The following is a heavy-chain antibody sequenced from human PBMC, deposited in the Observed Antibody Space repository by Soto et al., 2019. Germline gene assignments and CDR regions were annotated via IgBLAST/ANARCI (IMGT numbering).Heavy chain of an antibody. D-gene: IGHD3-9*01. CDR1: GFTFTGSA. Sequence: GGSLRLSCAASGFTFTGSAMHWVRQASGKGLEWVGRIRSKANSYATAYAASVKGRFTISRDDSKNTAYLQMNSLKTEDTAVYYCTRQWYYDIYYGMDVWGQGTTVTVSS. V-gene: IGHV3-73*01. J-gene: IGHJ6*02. CDR2: IRSKANSYAT. CDR3: TRQWYYDIYYGMDV.